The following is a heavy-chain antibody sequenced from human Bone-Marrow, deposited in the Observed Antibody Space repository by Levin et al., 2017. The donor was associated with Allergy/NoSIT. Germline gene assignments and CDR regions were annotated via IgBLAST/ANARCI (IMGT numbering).Heavy chain of an antibody. CDR2: IDWDDDK. V-gene: IGHV2-70*20. D-gene: IGHD3-10*01. J-gene: IGHJ6*02. CDR1: GFSLSTSGMC. Sequence: QTLSLTCTFSGFSLSTSGMCVSWVRQPPGKALEWLALIDWDDDKYLSTSLRTRLTISKDTSKNQVVLTLTDMDPVDTGTYYCVRTTLSALYYGMDVWGQGTTVTVSS. CDR3: VRTTLSALYYGMDV.